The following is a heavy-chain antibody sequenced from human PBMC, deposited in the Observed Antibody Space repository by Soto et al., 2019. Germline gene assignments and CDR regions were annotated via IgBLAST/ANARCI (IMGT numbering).Heavy chain of an antibody. CDR1: AGVNSGGGYN. V-gene: IGHV4-31*03. D-gene: IGHD3-3*01. J-gene: IGHJ6*02. Sequence: SWSESHTGTVAAGVNSGGGYNWNRIRQHPGKGLEWIGYIYYSGSTYYNPSLKSRVTISVDTSKNQFSLKLSSVTAADTAVYYCARDHPTYYDFWSGYYKDYYGMDVWGQGTTVTVSS. CDR3: ARDHPTYYDFWSGYYKDYYGMDV. CDR2: IYYSGST.